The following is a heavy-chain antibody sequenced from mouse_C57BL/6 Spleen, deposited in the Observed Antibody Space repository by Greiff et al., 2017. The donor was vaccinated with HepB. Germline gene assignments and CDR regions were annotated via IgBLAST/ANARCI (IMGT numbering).Heavy chain of an antibody. Sequence: VKLMESGAELVKPGASVKISCKASGYAFSSYWMNWVKQRPGKGLEWIGQIYPGDGDTNYNGKFKGKATLTADKSSSTAYMQLSSLTSEDSAVYFCAREGYYGSSYGFAYWGQGTLVTVSA. CDR3: AREGYYGSSYGFAY. CDR2: IYPGDGDT. D-gene: IGHD1-1*01. J-gene: IGHJ3*01. CDR1: GYAFSSYW. V-gene: IGHV1-80*01.